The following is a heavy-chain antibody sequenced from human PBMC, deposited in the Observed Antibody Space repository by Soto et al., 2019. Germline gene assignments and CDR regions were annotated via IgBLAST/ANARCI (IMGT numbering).Heavy chain of an antibody. D-gene: IGHD5-12*01. J-gene: IGHJ6*02. CDR1: GGTFSSYA. Sequence: SSVKVSCKASGGTFSSYAISWVRQAPGQGLEWMGGIIPIFGTANYAQKFQGRVTITADESTSTAYMELSSLRSEDTAVYYCARVPEMATIRRYYYYGRDGWGQGTTVTV. V-gene: IGHV1-69*13. CDR2: IIPIFGTA. CDR3: ARVPEMATIRRYYYYGRDG.